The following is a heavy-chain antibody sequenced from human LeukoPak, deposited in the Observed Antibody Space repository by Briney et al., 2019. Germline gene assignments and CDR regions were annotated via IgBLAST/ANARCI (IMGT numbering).Heavy chain of an antibody. V-gene: IGHV1-46*01. J-gene: IGHJ6*02. CDR1: GYTFTSYY. D-gene: IGHD5-18*01. CDR3: ARVKEYSYGRGYYYYGMDV. CDR2: INPSGGST. Sequence: GASVKVSCKASGYTFTSYYMHWVRQAPGQGLEWMGIINPSGGSTSYAQKFQGRVTMTRDTSTSTGYMELSSLRSEDTAVYYCARVKEYSYGRGYYYYGMDVWGQGTTVTVSS.